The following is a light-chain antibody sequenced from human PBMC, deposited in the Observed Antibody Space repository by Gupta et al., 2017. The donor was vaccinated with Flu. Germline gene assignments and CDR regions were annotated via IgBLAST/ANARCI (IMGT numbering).Light chain of an antibody. J-gene: IGKJ2*03. CDR1: QSVLYSSNNKNY. CDR3: QQYYSAPPYS. CDR2: WAS. V-gene: IGKV4-1*01. Sequence: DIVMTQPPHSLAVSLGERATINCKSSQSVLYSSNNKNYLAWYQQKPGQPPKLLIYWASTRESGVPDRFSGSGSGTDFPLTISSLQAEDVAVYYCQQYYSAPPYSFGQGTKLEIK.